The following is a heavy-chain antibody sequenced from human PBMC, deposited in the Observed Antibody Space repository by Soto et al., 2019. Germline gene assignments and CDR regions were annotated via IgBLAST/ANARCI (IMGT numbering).Heavy chain of an antibody. J-gene: IGHJ1*01. D-gene: IGHD4-17*01. CDR2: IYYSGST. CDR1: AGSISSSSYY. V-gene: IGHV4-39*01. Sequence: SETLSLTCTVSAGSISSSSYYWGWIRQPPGKGLEWIGSIYYSGSTYYNPSLKSRVTISVDTSKNQFSLKLSSVTAADTAVYYCARHAAIVYGDYRVRAEFFQHWGQGTLDTVSS. CDR3: ARHAAIVYGDYRVRAEFFQH.